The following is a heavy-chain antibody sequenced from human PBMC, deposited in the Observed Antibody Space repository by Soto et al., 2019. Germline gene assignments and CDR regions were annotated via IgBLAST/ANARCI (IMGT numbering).Heavy chain of an antibody. CDR2: ISYDGSIK. CDR1: GFPFSSYA. D-gene: IGHD1-26*01. V-gene: IGHV3-30-3*01. CDR3: AYSLPNYYFFDY. Sequence: PGGSLRLSCAASGFPFSSYAMHWVRQAPGKGLEWVAVISYDGSIKYYADSVKGRFTLSRDNSKNTLYLQLNSLRAEDTALYYCAYSLPNYYFFDYGGQGTLVTVSS. J-gene: IGHJ4*02.